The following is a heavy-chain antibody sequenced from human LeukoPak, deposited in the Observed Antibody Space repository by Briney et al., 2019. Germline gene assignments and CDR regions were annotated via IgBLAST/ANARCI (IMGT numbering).Heavy chain of an antibody. CDR1: GVSMSAYQ. Sequence: ASETLSLTCTVSGVSMSAYQWSWVRQSPEKGLEWIGCINTKGETSYNPSLKSRVTTSVDTSKRQFSLRLTSVTAADTAVYYCATSNDAKIVPFDHWGQGAPVTVSS. J-gene: IGHJ4*02. CDR2: INTKGET. CDR3: ATSNDAKIVPFDH. V-gene: IGHV4-4*09. D-gene: IGHD2-8*01.